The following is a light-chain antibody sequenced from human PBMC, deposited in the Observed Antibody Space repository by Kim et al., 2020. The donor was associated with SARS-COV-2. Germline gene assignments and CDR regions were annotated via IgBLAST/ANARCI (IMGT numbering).Light chain of an antibody. Sequence: SATVGDRVTITCRASQSISNWLAWFQQKPGKVPKLLIYKASSLESGVPSRFSGSGSGTEFTLTISSLQPDDFASYFCEQYSTYSYSFGQGTKLEI. V-gene: IGKV1-5*03. J-gene: IGKJ2*03. CDR1: QSISNW. CDR3: EQYSTYSYS. CDR2: KAS.